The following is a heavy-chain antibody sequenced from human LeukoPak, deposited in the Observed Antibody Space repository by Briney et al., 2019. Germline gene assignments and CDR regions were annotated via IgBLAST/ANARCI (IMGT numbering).Heavy chain of an antibody. V-gene: IGHV1-18*01. D-gene: IGHD3-10*01. CDR2: ISAYNSNT. Sequence: ASVKVSCKASGYTFTSYGISWVRQAPGQGLEWMGWISAYNSNTNYAQKLQGRVTMTTDTSTSTAYMELRSLRSDDTAVYYCARAFSRRITMVRGAMPVDYWGQGTLVTVSS. CDR3: ARAFSRRITMVRGAMPVDY. J-gene: IGHJ4*02. CDR1: GYTFTSYG.